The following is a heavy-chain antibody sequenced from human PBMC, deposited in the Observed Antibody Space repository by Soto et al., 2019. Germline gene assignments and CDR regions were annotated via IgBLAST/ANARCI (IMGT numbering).Heavy chain of an antibody. J-gene: IGHJ4*02. CDR3: ARQPSIQFVLLWFGELFS. CDR1: GGSISSSSYY. D-gene: IGHD3-10*01. Sequence: QLQLQESGPGLVKPSETLSLTCTVSGGSISSSSYYWGWIRQPPGKGLEWIGSIYYSGSTYYNPSLKSRVTISVDTSKNQSSLKLSSVTAADTAVYYCARQPSIQFVLLWFGELFSWGQGTLVTVSS. V-gene: IGHV4-39*01. CDR2: IYYSGST.